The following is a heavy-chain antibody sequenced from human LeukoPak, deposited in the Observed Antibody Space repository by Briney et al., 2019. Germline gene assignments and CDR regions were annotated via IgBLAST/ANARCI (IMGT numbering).Heavy chain of an antibody. V-gene: IGHV3-7*03. J-gene: IGHJ6*02. Sequence: GGSLRLSCAASGFTFSSYWMNWARQAPGKGLEWVANIKQDGSEKYYVDSVKGRFTISRDNAKNSLYLQMNSLRAGDTAVYYCARDEVAPSEEWEPTYGMDVWGQGTTVTVSS. D-gene: IGHD1-26*01. CDR1: GFTFSSYW. CDR2: IKQDGSEK. CDR3: ARDEVAPSEEWEPTYGMDV.